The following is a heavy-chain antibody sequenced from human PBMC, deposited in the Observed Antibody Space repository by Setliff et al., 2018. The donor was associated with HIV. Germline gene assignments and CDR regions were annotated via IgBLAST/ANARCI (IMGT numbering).Heavy chain of an antibody. J-gene: IGHJ5*02. V-gene: IGHV5-51*01. Sequence: GESLKISCKGFGYSFTSYWIGWVRQMPGKGLEWMGIIYPGDSDTRYSPSFQGQVTISVQKSLNTAYLQWTVLKASDTAMYYCARRHRIGSTNGLFDTWGQGTLVTVSS. CDR2: IYPGDSDT. CDR3: ARRHRIGSTNGLFDT. D-gene: IGHD2-2*01. CDR1: GYSFTSYW.